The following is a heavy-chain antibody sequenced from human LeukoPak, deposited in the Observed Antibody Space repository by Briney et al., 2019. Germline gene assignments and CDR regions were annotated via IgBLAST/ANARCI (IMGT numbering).Heavy chain of an antibody. J-gene: IGHJ4*02. Sequence: ASVKVSCKASGGTFSSYAISWVRQAPGQGLEWMGGIIPIFGTANYTQKFQGRVTITADKSTSTAYMELSSLRSEDTAVYYCARGMVCGGDCSLEYYFDYWGQGTLVTVSS. CDR2: IIPIFGTA. CDR1: GGTFSSYA. D-gene: IGHD2-21*02. CDR3: ARGMVCGGDCSLEYYFDY. V-gene: IGHV1-69*06.